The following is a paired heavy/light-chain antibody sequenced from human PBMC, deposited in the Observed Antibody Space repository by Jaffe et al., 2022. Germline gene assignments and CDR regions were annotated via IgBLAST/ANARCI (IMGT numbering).Light chain of an antibody. CDR2: RSD. CDR1: SSNIGTNY. V-gene: IGLV1-47*01. J-gene: IGLJ2*01. CDR3: ATWDDTLSGPEMV. Sequence: QSVVTQPPSASGTPGQRVTISCSGSSSNIGTNYVYWYQQFPGMAPTLLIYRSDQRPSGVPDRFSGSKSGTSASLAISGLRSEDEADYYCATWDDTLSGPEMVFGGGTKLTVL.
Heavy chain of an antibody. V-gene: IGHV1-3*01. CDR3: SRDPLDFPDYDNYYYHYMDV. CDR2: IHAGNGKT. D-gene: IGHD4-17*01. CDR1: GYTFKSYA. Sequence: QVQVVQSGAEVKKPGASVKVSCKASGYTFKSYAMHWVRQAPGQRLEWMGWIHAGNGKTKYSQKFQGRLTLTRDTSARTAYMELSSLRSEDTAVYYCSRDPLDFPDYDNYYYHYMDVWGNGTTVTVFS. J-gene: IGHJ6*03.